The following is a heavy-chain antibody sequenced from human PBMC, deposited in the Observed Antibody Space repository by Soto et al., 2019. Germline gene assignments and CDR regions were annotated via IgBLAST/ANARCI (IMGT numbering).Heavy chain of an antibody. V-gene: IGHV3-21*01. CDR3: GVIAARLYDY. D-gene: IGHD6-6*01. CDR2: ISSSSSYI. Sequence: PGGSLRLSCVASGFTFSSYSMNWVRQAPGKGLEWVSSISSSSSYIYYADSVKGRFTISRDNAKNSLYLQMNSLRAEDTAVYYCGVIAARLYDYWGQGTLVTSPQ. CDR1: GFTFSSYS. J-gene: IGHJ4*02.